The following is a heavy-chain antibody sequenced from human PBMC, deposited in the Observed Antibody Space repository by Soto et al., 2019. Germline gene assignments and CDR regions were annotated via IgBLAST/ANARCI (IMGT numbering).Heavy chain of an antibody. D-gene: IGHD3-16*02. CDR2: IYYSGST. CDR1: GGSISSYY. J-gene: IGHJ4*02. V-gene: IGHV4-59*08. CDR3: ARNSRDYIWGSYRYYFDY. Sequence: TLSLTCTVSGGSISSYYWSWIRQPPGKGLEWIGYIYYSGSTNYNPSLKSRVTISVDTSKNQFSLKLSSVTAADTAVYYCARNSRDYIWGSYRYYFDYWGQGTLVTVSS.